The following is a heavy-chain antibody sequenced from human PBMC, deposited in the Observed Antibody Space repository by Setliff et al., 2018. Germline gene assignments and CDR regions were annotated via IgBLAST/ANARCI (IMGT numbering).Heavy chain of an antibody. CDR1: GGSITSGSYY. J-gene: IGHJ3*02. V-gene: IGHV4-61*02. CDR2: IFPTGTT. Sequence: SETLSLTCAVSGGSITSGSYYWSWIRQPAGKGLEWIGRIFPTGTTNYNPDLKSRVTTSLDTSRNQFSLKLTSVTAADTAVYYCARGRMRGSCSGPSCTYDPFDIWGQGTPVTVSS. CDR3: ARGRMRGSCSGPSCTYDPFDI. D-gene: IGHD2-2*01.